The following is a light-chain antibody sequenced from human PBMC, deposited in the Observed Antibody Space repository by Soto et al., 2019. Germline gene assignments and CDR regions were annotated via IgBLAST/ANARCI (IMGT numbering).Light chain of an antibody. J-gene: IGLJ1*01. Sequence: QSALTQPASLSGSPGQSTTISCTGTSSDIGAYDYVSWFQQHPGKAPKLMISEVNNRPSGVSNRFSGSKSGNTAYLTISGLQVEDEAEYYCSSYTTAGTYLFGPGTKVTAL. V-gene: IGLV2-14*01. CDR3: SSYTTAGTYL. CDR1: SSDIGAYDY. CDR2: EVN.